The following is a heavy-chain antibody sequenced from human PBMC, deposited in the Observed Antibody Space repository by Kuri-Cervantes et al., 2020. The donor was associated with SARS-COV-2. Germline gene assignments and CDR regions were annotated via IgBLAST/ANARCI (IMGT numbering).Heavy chain of an antibody. Sequence: GESLKISCAASGFTFSSYSMDWVRQAPGKGLEWVSYISSSSSTIYYADSVKGRFTISRDNAKNSLYLQMNSLRAEDTAVYYCASRRVGAAAGIWGWFDPWGQGTLVTVSS. J-gene: IGHJ5*02. CDR2: ISSSSSTI. D-gene: IGHD6-13*01. CDR3: ASRRVGAAAGIWGWFDP. CDR1: GFTFSSYS. V-gene: IGHV3-48*01.